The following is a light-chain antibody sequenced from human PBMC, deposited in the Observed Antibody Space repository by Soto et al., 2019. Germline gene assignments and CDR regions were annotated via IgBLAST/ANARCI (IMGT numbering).Light chain of an antibody. CDR1: QSISSY. CDR3: QQSYSTLYLT. CDR2: AAS. J-gene: IGKJ4*01. Sequence: DIQMTQSPSSLSASVGDRVTITCRASQSISSYLNWYQQKPGKAPKLLIYAASSLQSGVPSRFSGSGSGTDFTLTISSLQPEDFATYYCQQSYSTLYLTFGGWTKVEIK. V-gene: IGKV1-39*01.